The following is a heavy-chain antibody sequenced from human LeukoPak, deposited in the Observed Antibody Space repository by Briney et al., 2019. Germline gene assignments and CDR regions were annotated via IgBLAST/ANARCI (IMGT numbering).Heavy chain of an antibody. V-gene: IGHV3-23*01. J-gene: IGHJ4*02. CDR2: ISGGTT. CDR3: AKNTKYCSGGSCYSDYFDY. CDR1: GFTFSSDA. Sequence: GGSLRLSCAASGFTFSSDAMSWVRQAPGKGLEWVSAISGGTTYYAGSVKGRFTISRDNSKNTLYLQMNSLRAEDTAVYYCAKNTKYCSGGSCYSDYFDYWGQGTLVTVSS. D-gene: IGHD2-15*01.